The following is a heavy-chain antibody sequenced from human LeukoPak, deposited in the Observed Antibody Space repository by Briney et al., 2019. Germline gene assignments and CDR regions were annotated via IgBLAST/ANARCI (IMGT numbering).Heavy chain of an antibody. CDR3: AREVSHYYGSGN. D-gene: IGHD3-10*01. Sequence: PSETLSLTCAVYGGSFSGYYWSWIRQPPGKGLEWIGEINHSGSTNYNPSLKSRVTISVDTSKNQFSLKLSSVTAADTAVYYCAREVSHYYGSGNWGQGTLVTVSS. CDR2: INHSGST. J-gene: IGHJ4*02. V-gene: IGHV4-34*01. CDR1: GGSFSGYY.